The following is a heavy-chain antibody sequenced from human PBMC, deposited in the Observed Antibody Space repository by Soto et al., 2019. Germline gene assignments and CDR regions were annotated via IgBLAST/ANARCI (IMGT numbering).Heavy chain of an antibody. V-gene: IGHV3-30*18. CDR2: ISYDGSNK. D-gene: IGHD3-22*01. Sequence: ESGGGVVQPGRSLRLSCAASGFTFSSYGMHWVRQAPGKGLEWVAVISYDGSNKYYADSVKGRFTISRDNSKNTLYLQMNSLRAEDTAVYYCAKVMSAGYYDSSGYYRLPDYWGQGTLVTVSS. CDR1: GFTFSSYG. J-gene: IGHJ4*02. CDR3: AKVMSAGYYDSSGYYRLPDY.